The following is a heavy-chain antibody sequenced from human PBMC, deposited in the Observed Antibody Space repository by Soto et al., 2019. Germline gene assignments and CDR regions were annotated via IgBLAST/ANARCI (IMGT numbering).Heavy chain of an antibody. Sequence: SLRLSCAASGFTFSSYGMHWVRQAPGKGLEWVAVISYDGSNKYYADSVKGRFTISRDNSKNTLYLQMNSLRAEDTAVYYCAKSWGEEGYYYGMDVWGQGTTVTVSS. CDR1: GFTFSSYG. CDR3: AKSWGEEGYYYGMDV. D-gene: IGHD7-27*01. J-gene: IGHJ6*02. V-gene: IGHV3-30*18. CDR2: ISYDGSNK.